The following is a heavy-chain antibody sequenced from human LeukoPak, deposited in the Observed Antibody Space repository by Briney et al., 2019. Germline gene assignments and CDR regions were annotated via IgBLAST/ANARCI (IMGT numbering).Heavy chain of an antibody. J-gene: IGHJ4*02. CDR1: GFTLSSNY. V-gene: IGHV3-66*02. CDR2: IYSGGST. CDR3: ARDFTDPVVATRVYYFDY. D-gene: IGHD2-15*01. Sequence: GGSLRLSCAASGFTLSSNYMSWVREAPGKGLEWGSVIYSGGSTYYADSVKGRFTISRDNSKNTLYLQMNSLRAEDTAVYYCARDFTDPVVATRVYYFDYWGQGTLVTVSS.